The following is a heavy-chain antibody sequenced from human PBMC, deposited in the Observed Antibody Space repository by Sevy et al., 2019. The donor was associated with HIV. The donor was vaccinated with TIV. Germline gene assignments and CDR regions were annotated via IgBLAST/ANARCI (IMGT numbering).Heavy chain of an antibody. D-gene: IGHD3-10*01. CDR2: ISSSGSTI. Sequence: GGSLRLSCAASGFTFSDYYMSWIRQAPGKGLEWVSYISSSGSTIYYADSVKGRFTISRDNAKNSLYLQMNSLRAEDTAVHYCARDRPKEYYYGSGTQNYYYYYGMDVWGQGTTVTVSS. CDR1: GFTFSDYY. CDR3: ARDRPKEYYYGSGTQNYYYYYGMDV. J-gene: IGHJ6*02. V-gene: IGHV3-11*01.